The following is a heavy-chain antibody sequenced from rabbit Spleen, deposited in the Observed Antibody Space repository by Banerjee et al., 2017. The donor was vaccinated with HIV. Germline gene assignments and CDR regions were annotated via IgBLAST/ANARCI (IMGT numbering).Heavy chain of an antibody. CDR3: ARDTYGDGGYVYAFNF. J-gene: IGHJ4*01. Sequence: QSLEESGGDLVKPGASLTLTCTASGFSFSSSDWICWVRQAPGKGLEWIACIYGGSSGTTYYANWAVGRFTISKTSSTTVTLRMTSLTAADTATYFCARDTYGDGGYVYAFNFWGQGTLVTVS. CDR2: IYGGSSGTT. V-gene: IGHV1S40*01. CDR1: GFSFSSSDW. D-gene: IGHD6-1*01.